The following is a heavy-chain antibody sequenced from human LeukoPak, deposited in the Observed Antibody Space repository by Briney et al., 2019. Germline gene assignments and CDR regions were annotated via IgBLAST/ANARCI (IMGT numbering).Heavy chain of an antibody. D-gene: IGHD1-26*01. CDR3: ARSYPTYSGSYEEIDY. Sequence: PGRSLRLSCAASGFTFDDYAMHWVRQAPGKGLEWVSGISWNSGSIGYADSVKGRFTISRDNSKNTLYLQMNSLRAEDTAVYYCARSYPTYSGSYEEIDYWGQGTLVTVSS. CDR1: GFTFDDYA. CDR2: ISWNSGSI. V-gene: IGHV3-9*01. J-gene: IGHJ4*02.